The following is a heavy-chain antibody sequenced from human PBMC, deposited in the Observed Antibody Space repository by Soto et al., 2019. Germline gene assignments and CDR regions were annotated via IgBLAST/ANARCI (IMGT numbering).Heavy chain of an antibody. V-gene: IGHV3-9*01. CDR2: LSWNSGSI. Sequence: DVQLVESGGGLVQPGRSLRLSCAASGFTFDDYAMHWVRQAPGKGLEWVSGLSWNSGSIGSADSVKGRFTISRDNAKNSLYLHMNSLRAEDTASYYCAKDAITMVRGVIRYYGMDVWGQGTTVTVSS. CDR3: AKDAITMVRGVIRYYGMDV. CDR1: GFTFDDYA. J-gene: IGHJ6*02. D-gene: IGHD3-10*01.